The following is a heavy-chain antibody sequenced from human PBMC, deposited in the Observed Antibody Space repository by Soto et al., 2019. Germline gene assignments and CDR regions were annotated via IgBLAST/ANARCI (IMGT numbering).Heavy chain of an antibody. V-gene: IGHV4-38-2*02. J-gene: IGHJ3*02. D-gene: IGHD2-8*02. CDR3: ARDTDINAFDI. CDR1: GYSISSGYY. Sequence: NPSETLSLTCAVSGYSISSGYYWGWIRQPPGKGLEWIGSIYHSGSTYYNPSLKSRVTISVDTSKNQFSLKLSSVTAADTAVYYCARDTDINAFDIWGQGTMVTVSS. CDR2: IYHSGST.